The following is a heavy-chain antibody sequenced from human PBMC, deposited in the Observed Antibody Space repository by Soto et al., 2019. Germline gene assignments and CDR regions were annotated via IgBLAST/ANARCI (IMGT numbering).Heavy chain of an antibody. V-gene: IGHV3-48*02. D-gene: IGHD3-10*01. CDR1: VFTFSSYS. CDR2: ISSSSSTI. J-gene: IGHJ3*02. CDR3: ARDYYGSGSYPDPFDI. Sequence: GWSLRLSCSASVFTFSSYSMNWFRQAPGKGLEWVSYISSSSSTIYYADSVKGRFTISRDNAKNSLYLQMNSLRDEDTAVYYCARDYYGSGSYPDPFDIWGQGTMVTVSS.